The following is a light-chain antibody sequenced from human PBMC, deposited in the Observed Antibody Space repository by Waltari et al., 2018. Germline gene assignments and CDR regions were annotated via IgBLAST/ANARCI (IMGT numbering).Light chain of an antibody. CDR1: QSVSSA. Sequence: ELVLTQSPGSLSSSPGERVTLSCRASQSVSSALAWYQQKPGQAPRLLIFGASNRATGIPDRFSGSGSETDFSLTISILEPEDFAVYYCQHYVRLPATFGRGTKVEIK. V-gene: IGKV3-20*01. CDR2: GAS. CDR3: QHYVRLPAT. J-gene: IGKJ1*01.